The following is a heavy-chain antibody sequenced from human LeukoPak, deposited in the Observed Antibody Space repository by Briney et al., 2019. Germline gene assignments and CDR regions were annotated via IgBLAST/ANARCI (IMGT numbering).Heavy chain of an antibody. CDR1: GFTFSSYW. V-gene: IGHV3-74*01. D-gene: IGHD6-19*01. CDR2: INSDGSST. CDR3: AGVSESVAGTIDPDY. J-gene: IGHJ4*02. Sequence: PGGSLRLSCAASGFTFSSYWMHWVRQAPGKGLVWVSRINSDGSSTSYADSVKGRFTISRDNAKNTLYLQMNSLRAEDTAVYYCAGVSESVAGTIDPDYWGQGTLVTVSS.